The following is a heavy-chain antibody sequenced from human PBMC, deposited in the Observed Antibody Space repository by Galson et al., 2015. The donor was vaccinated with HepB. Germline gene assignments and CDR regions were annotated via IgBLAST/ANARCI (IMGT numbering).Heavy chain of an antibody. J-gene: IGHJ6*02. CDR3: ASTTVITTHFYYGMDV. D-gene: IGHD3-22*01. CDR2: ISYNGAST. V-gene: IGHV3-64*01. Sequence: SLRLSCAASGFTFSRSAMHWVRQAPGKGLEYLSAISYNGASTYHAKSVTDRLTISRDNSKNTLYLQMGSLRPDDTAVYYCASTTVITTHFYYGMDVWGQGTTVTVSS. CDR1: GFTFSRSA.